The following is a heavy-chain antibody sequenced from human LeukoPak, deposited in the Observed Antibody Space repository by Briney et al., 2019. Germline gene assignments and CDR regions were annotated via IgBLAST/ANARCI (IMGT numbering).Heavy chain of an antibody. Sequence: PGESLKISCKGSGYSFTTYWIGWVRQMPGKGLEWMGIIYPGDSDTRYSPSFQGQVTISADKSISTAYLQWSSLKASDTAMYYCARQPLSYSSSYNYFDYWGQGTLVTVSS. CDR2: IYPGDSDT. J-gene: IGHJ4*02. CDR3: ARQPLSYSSSYNYFDY. D-gene: IGHD6-13*01. V-gene: IGHV5-51*01. CDR1: GYSFTTYW.